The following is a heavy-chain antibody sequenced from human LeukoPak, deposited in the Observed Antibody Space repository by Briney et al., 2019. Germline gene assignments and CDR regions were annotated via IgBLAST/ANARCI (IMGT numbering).Heavy chain of an antibody. Sequence: EASVKVSCKASGYTFTGYYMHWVRQAPGQGLEWMGWINPNSGGTNYAQKFQGRVTMTRDTSISTAYMELSRLRSDDTAVYYCARDSHEGWFGELHIYDYWGQGTLVTVSS. V-gene: IGHV1-2*02. CDR1: GYTFTGYY. CDR3: ARDSHEGWFGELHIYDY. CDR2: INPNSGGT. J-gene: IGHJ4*02. D-gene: IGHD3-10*01.